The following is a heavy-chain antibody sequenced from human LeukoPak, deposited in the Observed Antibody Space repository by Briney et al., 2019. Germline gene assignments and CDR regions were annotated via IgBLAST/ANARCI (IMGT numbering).Heavy chain of an antibody. V-gene: IGHV4-59*11. CDR3: ARDLGYFGSGSYLGWFDP. J-gene: IGHJ5*02. CDR1: GGSISNHY. D-gene: IGHD3-10*01. CDR2: IYYSGST. Sequence: SETLSLTCTVSGGSISNHYWTWIRRPPGKGLEWIGHIYYSGSTTYNPSLRSRVTISVDTSKNQFSLTLSSVTPADPAAYYCARDLGYFGSGSYLGWFDPWGQGTLVTVSS.